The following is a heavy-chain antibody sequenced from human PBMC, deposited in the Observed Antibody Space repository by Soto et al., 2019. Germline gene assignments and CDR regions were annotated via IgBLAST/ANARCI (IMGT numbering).Heavy chain of an antibody. J-gene: IGHJ5*02. Sequence: ASVKVSCKASGYTFTSYYMHWVRQAPGQGLEWMGIINPSGGSTSYTQKFQGRVTMTRDTSTSTVYMELSSLRSEDTAVYYCARYYDFWSGSHAASWFDPWGQGTLVTVSS. V-gene: IGHV1-46*01. CDR2: INPSGGST. CDR3: ARYYDFWSGSHAASWFDP. D-gene: IGHD3-3*01. CDR1: GYTFTSYY.